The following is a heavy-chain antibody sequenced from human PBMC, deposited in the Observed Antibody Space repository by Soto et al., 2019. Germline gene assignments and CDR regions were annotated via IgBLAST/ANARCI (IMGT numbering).Heavy chain of an antibody. CDR1: GFTVSSNY. D-gene: IGHD4-17*01. Sequence: EVQLVESGGGLIQPGGSLRLSCAASGFTVSSNYMSWVRQAPGKGLEWVSVIYSGGSTYYADSVKGRFTISRDNSKNTLYLPMNSLRAEDTAVYYCARGTTVTSTYYYSYGMDVWGQGTTVTVSS. CDR2: IYSGGST. CDR3: ARGTTVTSTYYYSYGMDV. V-gene: IGHV3-53*01. J-gene: IGHJ6*02.